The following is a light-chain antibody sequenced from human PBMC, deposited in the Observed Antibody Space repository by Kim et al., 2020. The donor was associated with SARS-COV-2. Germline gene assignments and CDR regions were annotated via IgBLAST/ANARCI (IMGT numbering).Light chain of an antibody. Sequence: KTLSIACIRSSGSIASNYVQWDQQRPGSSPNIVIYESNQKPSGVPDRFSGSIDTSSNTASLTITALKTEDEADYYCQSYDSSNPVVFGGGTQLTVL. CDR1: SGSIASNY. CDR3: QSYDSSNPVV. V-gene: IGLV6-57*01. CDR2: ESN. J-gene: IGLJ2*01.